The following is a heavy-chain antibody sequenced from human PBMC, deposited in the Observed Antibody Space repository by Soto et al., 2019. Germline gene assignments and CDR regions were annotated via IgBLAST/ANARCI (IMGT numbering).Heavy chain of an antibody. D-gene: IGHD1-26*01. Sequence: GGSLRLSCAASGFSSSRFEMNWVRQAPGKGLEWVSYISSSSDIIYYADSVKGRFTISRDNAKNSLYLQMNSLRPEDTAVYYCAKDLGSYLSPAFDYWGLGTLVTV. CDR1: GFSSSRFE. CDR2: ISSSSDII. CDR3: AKDLGSYLSPAFDY. J-gene: IGHJ4*02. V-gene: IGHV3-48*03.